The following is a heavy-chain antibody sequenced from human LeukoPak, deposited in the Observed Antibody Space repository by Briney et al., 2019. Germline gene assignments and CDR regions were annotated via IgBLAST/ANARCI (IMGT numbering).Heavy chain of an antibody. CDR2: IRYDGSNK. CDR1: GFTFSSYG. Sequence: GGSLRLSCAASGFTFSSYGMHWVRQAPGKGLEWVAFIRYDGSNKYYADSVKGRFTISRDNSKNTLYLQMGSLRAEDMAVYYCAREDLGYCRSTGCYRGYYYYYYMDVWGKGTTVTVSS. V-gene: IGHV3-30*02. J-gene: IGHJ6*03. CDR3: AREDLGYCRSTGCYRGYYYYYYMDV. D-gene: IGHD2-2*02.